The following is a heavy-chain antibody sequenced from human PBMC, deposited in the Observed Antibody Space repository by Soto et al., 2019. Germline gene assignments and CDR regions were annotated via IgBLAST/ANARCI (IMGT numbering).Heavy chain of an antibody. D-gene: IGHD3-9*01. CDR3: AKDSLRDIGSQV. CDR1: GITFSSYG. Sequence: GGSLRLSCAASGITFSSYGMSWVRQAPGKGLEWVSAISGSGGSTYYADSVKGRFTISRDNSKNTLYLQMNSLRAEDTAVYYWAKDSLRDIGSQVWGQGTTVTVSS. CDR2: ISGSGGST. V-gene: IGHV3-23*01. J-gene: IGHJ6*02.